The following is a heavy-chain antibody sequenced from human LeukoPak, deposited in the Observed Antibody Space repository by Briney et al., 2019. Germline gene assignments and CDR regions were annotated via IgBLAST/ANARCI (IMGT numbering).Heavy chain of an antibody. V-gene: IGHV3-30*18. J-gene: IGHJ4*02. D-gene: IGHD3-10*01. CDR1: GFTFSSYG. CDR2: ISYDGSNK. CDR3: AKGRRPLLLWFGEGWDY. Sequence: PGRSLRLSCAASGFTFSSYGMHWVRQAPGKGLEWVAVISYDGSNKYYADSVKGRFTISRDNSKNKLYLQMNSLRAEDTAVYYCAKGRRPLLLWFGEGWDYWGQGTLVTVSS.